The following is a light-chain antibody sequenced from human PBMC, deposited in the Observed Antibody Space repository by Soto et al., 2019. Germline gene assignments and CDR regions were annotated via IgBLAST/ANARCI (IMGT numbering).Light chain of an antibody. CDR1: HPISTS. Sequence: DIPLPQSPSSRSASIGDRVSITCRASHPISTSLNWFQPKPGKVAELLILTASRLASGVPSRFSGTGSGTDFTLTISGLQPEDFAPDYCQQSYSTPRHTFGQGTKVEIK. CDR2: TAS. CDR3: QQSYSTPRHT. J-gene: IGKJ2*01. V-gene: IGKV1-39*01.